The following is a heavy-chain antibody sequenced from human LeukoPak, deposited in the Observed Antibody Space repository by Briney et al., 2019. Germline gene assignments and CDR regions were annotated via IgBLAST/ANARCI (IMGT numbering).Heavy chain of an antibody. V-gene: IGHV3-48*01. CDR1: GFTFSNAW. J-gene: IGHJ4*02. Sequence: PGGSLRLSCAASGFTFSNAWMNWVRQAPGKGLEWVSYISSSSSTIYYADSVKGRFTISRDNAKNSLYLQMNSLRAEDTAVYYCAKDRDSGYEALDYWGQGTLVTVSS. CDR3: AKDRDSGYEALDY. CDR2: ISSSSSTI. D-gene: IGHD5-12*01.